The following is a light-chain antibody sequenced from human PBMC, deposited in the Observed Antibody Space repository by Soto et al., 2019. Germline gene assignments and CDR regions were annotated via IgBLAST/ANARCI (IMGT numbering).Light chain of an antibody. CDR1: SGSVSTSNY. J-gene: IGLJ7*01. CDR2: STN. CDR3: VLYTGSGIVL. Sequence: QAVVTQEPSFSVSPGGTVTLTCGLTSGSVSTSNYPSWHQQTPVQAPRTLIYSTNTRSSGVPDRFSGSILGNKAALTITGAQADDESDYYCVLYTGSGIVLFGGGTQLTVL. V-gene: IGLV8-61*01.